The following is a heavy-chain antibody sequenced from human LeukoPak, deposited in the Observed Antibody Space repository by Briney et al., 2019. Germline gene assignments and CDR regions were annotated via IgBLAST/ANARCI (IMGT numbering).Heavy chain of an antibody. J-gene: IGHJ4*02. Sequence: GGSLRLSCAASGFTFDDYAMHWVRQAPGKGLEWVGFIRSKAYGGTTEYAASVKGRFTISRDDSKSIAYLQMNSLKTEDTAVYYCTRDLFDVAARPGGFDYWGQGTLVTVSS. V-gene: IGHV3-49*04. CDR3: TRDLFDVAARPGGFDY. D-gene: IGHD6-6*01. CDR2: IRSKAYGGTT. CDR1: GFTFDDYA.